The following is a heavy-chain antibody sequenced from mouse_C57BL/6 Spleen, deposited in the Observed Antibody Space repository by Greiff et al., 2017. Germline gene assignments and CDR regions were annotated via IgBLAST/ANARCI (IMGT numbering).Heavy chain of an antibody. CDR3: ARGDYDRYFDV. J-gene: IGHJ1*03. D-gene: IGHD2-4*01. CDR1: GFTFSSYA. V-gene: IGHV5-4*03. CDR2: ISDGGSYT. Sequence: EVKVVESGGGLVKPGGSLKLSCAASGFTFSSYAMSWVRQTPEKRLEWVATISDGGSYTYYPDNVKGRFTISRDNAKNNLYLQMSHLKSEDTAMYYCARGDYDRYFDVWGTGTTVTVSS.